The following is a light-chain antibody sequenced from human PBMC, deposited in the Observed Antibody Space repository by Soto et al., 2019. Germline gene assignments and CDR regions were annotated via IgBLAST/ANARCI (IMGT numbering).Light chain of an antibody. CDR1: SSNIGAGYD. CDR2: GNS. J-gene: IGLJ1*01. Sequence: QSVRTRPPSVSGAPGQRVTISCTGSSSNIGAGYDVHWYQQLPGTAPKLLIYGNSNRPSGVPDRFSGSKSGTSASLAITGLQAEDEADYYCQSYDSSLSGYVFGTGTKVTVL. V-gene: IGLV1-40*01. CDR3: QSYDSSLSGYV.